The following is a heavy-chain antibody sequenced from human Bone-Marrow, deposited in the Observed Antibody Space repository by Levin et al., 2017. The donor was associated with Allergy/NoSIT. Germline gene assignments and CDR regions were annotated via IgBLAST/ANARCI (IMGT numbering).Heavy chain of an antibody. J-gene: IGHJ5*02. CDR1: GGSISSGGYS. Sequence: SETLSLTCAVSGGSISSGGYSWSWIRQPPGKGLEWIGYIYHSGSTYYNPSLKSRVTISVDRSKNQFSLKLSSVTAADTAVYYCARGPFVVVPAAMVGGRYNWFDPWGQGTLVTVSS. CDR2: IYHSGST. CDR3: ARGPFVVVPAAMVGGRYNWFDP. V-gene: IGHV4-30-2*01. D-gene: IGHD2-2*01.